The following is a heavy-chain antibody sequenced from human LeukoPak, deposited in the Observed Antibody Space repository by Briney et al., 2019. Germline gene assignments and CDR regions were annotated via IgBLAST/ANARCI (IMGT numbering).Heavy chain of an antibody. V-gene: IGHV4-34*01. D-gene: IGHD2-15*01. CDR2: INYSGST. CDR3: ARMPRYCSGGSCYRAVYYYYGMDV. Sequence: PSETLSLTCAVYGGSFSGYYWSWIHQPPGKGLEWIGEINYSGSTNYNPSLKSRVTISEDTSKNQFSLKLSSVTAADKAVYYCARMPRYCSGGSCYRAVYYYYGMDVWGQGTTVTVSS. CDR1: GGSFSGYY. J-gene: IGHJ6*02.